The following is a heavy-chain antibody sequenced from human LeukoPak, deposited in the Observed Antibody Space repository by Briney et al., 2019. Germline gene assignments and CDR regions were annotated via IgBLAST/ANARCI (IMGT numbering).Heavy chain of an antibody. J-gene: IGHJ4*01. CDR2: ISGGSGYT. D-gene: IGHD1-7*01. V-gene: IGHV3-11*06. CDR3: ARARAITGTTSFDY. Sequence: KPGGSLRLSCAASGFTFSDYYMTWIRQAPGKGLEWVSYISGGSGYTNYADSVKGRFTISRDNAKNSLYLQMNSLRAEDTAVYYCARARAITGTTSFDYSGHGTLVTVSS. CDR1: GFTFSDYY.